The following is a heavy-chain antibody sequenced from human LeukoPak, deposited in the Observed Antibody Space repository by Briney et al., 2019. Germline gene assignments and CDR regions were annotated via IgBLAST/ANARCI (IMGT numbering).Heavy chain of an antibody. CDR2: ISGDGGTT. J-gene: IGHJ4*02. Sequence: GGSLRLSCAASGFTFNDYAMHWVRQAPGKGLEWVSLISGDGGTTYYPDFVKGRFTISRDNSKNSLYLQMNSLRTEDTCLYYCAEDPINGLDYWGQGTLGTVSS. CDR1: GFTFNDYA. D-gene: IGHD2-8*01. V-gene: IGHV3-43*02. CDR3: AEDPINGLDY.